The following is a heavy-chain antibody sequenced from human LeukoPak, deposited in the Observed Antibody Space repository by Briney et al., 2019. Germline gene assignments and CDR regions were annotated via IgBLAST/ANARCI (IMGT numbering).Heavy chain of an antibody. Sequence: SETLSLTCTVSGGSISSYYWSWIRQPPGKGLEWIGDIYYSGITSYNPSLKSRVTISVDTSKNQFSLKLSSVTAADTAVYYCARGGLTPDAFDIWGQGTMVTVSS. D-gene: IGHD3-16*01. CDR1: GGSISSYY. CDR3: ARGGLTPDAFDI. J-gene: IGHJ3*02. CDR2: IYYSGIT. V-gene: IGHV4-59*01.